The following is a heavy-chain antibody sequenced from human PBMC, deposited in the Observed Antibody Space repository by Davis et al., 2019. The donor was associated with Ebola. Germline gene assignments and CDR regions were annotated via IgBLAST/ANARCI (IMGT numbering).Heavy chain of an antibody. V-gene: IGHV3-30-3*01. CDR2: ISYDGSNK. CDR3: ARDQVWDYDILGSAFDI. J-gene: IGHJ3*02. CDR1: GFTFSSYA. D-gene: IGHD3-9*01. Sequence: PGGSLRLSCAASGFTFSSYAMHWVRQAPGKGLEWVAVISYDGSNKYYADSVKGRFTISRDNSKNTLYLQMNSLRAEDTAVYYCARDQVWDYDILGSAFDIWGQGTMVTVSS.